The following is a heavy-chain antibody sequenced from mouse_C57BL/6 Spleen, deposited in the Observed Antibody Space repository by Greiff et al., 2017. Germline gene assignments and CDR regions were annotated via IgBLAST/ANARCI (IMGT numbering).Heavy chain of an antibody. D-gene: IGHD2-1*01. V-gene: IGHV5-17*01. Sequence: DVQLVESGGGLVKPGGSLKLSCAASGFTFSDYGMHWVRQAPEKGLEWVAYISSGSSTIYYADTVKGRFTISRDNAKNTLFLQMTSLRSEDTAMYYCARGLYFYAMDYWGQGTSVTVSS. CDR1: GFTFSDYG. J-gene: IGHJ4*01. CDR2: ISSGSSTI. CDR3: ARGLYFYAMDY.